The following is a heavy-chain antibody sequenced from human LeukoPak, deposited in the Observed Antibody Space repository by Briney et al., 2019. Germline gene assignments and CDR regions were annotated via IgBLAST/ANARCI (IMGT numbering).Heavy chain of an antibody. Sequence: KPSETLSPTCTVSGGSISSYYWSWIRQPAGKGLEWIGRIYTSGSTNYNPSLKSRVTMSVDTSKNQFSLKLSSVTAADTAVYYCARGGSGWYRPGYYFDYWGQGTLVTVSS. CDR3: ARGGSGWYRPGYYFDY. V-gene: IGHV4-4*07. J-gene: IGHJ4*02. CDR2: IYTSGST. D-gene: IGHD6-19*01. CDR1: GGSISSYY.